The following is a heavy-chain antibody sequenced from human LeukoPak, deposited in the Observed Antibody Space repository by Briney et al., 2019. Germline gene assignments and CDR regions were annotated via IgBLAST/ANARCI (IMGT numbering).Heavy chain of an antibody. CDR3: TRGYEYGWFDP. D-gene: IGHD3-16*01. V-gene: IGHV1-2*02. CDR1: GYTFSDYF. J-gene: IGHJ5*02. Sequence: ASVKVSCKSSGYTFSDYFVHWVRQAPGQGLEWMGWINPKKGDTTYAQSFQGRVTMTRDTSISATYMELNSLRSDDTAAYYCTRGYEYGWFDPWGQGTIVTVSS. CDR2: INPKKGDT.